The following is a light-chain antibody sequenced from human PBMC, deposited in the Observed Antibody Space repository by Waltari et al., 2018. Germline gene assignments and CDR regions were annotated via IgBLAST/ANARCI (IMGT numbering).Light chain of an antibody. V-gene: IGKV4-1*01. J-gene: IGKJ3*01. CDR3: QQYYSIPFT. CDR1: QSVLYNSDNKNY. CDR2: WAS. Sequence: IVMTQSPDSLAVSLGERATINCKSSQSVLYNSDNKNYLAWYQQKPGHPPKLLIYWASTRESGVPDRFRGSGSGTDFTLTISSLQAEDVALYYCQQYYSIPFTFGPGTKLDIK.